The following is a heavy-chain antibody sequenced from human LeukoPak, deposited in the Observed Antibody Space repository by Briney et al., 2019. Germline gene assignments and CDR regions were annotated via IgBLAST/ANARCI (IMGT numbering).Heavy chain of an antibody. Sequence: AGGSLRLSCAASGFTFSSYGMSWVRQAPGKGLEWVSAISGSGGSTYYADSVKGRFTISRDNSKNTLYLQMNSLRAEDTAVYYCAKDLKGSGWYYWGQGTLVTVSS. CDR3: AKDLKGSGWYY. CDR1: GFTFSSYG. V-gene: IGHV3-23*01. J-gene: IGHJ4*02. D-gene: IGHD6-19*01. CDR2: ISGSGGST.